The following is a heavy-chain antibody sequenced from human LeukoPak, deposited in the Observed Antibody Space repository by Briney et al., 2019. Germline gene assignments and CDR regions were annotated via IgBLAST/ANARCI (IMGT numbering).Heavy chain of an antibody. J-gene: IGHJ3*02. CDR3: ASCGSGCVDAFDI. CDR2: IYYSGST. V-gene: IGHV4-59*01. D-gene: IGHD6-19*01. Sequence: SETLSLTCTVSGGSISGYYWSWIRQPPGKGLEWIGYIYYSGSTNYNPSLKSRVTISVDTSKNQFSLKLSSVTAADTAVYYCASCGSGCVDAFDIWGQGTMVTVSS. CDR1: GGSISGYY.